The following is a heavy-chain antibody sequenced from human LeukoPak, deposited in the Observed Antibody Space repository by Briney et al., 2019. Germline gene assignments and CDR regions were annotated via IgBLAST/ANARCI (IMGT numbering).Heavy chain of an antibody. CDR1: GYSFTGHY. CDR3: ARETDRNFDY. Sequence: ASMKVSCKASGYSFTGHYMHWVRQAPGQGLEWMGWINPSSGGTKYAQKFQGRVTMTRDTSISTAYMELSRLGSDDTAVYYSARETDRNFDYWGQGTLVTVSS. CDR2: INPSSGGT. V-gene: IGHV1-2*02. J-gene: IGHJ4*02. D-gene: IGHD1-14*01.